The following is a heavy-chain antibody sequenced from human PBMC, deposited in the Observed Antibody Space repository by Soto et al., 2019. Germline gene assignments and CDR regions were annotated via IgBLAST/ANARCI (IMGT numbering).Heavy chain of an antibody. CDR1: GFIFSDFQ. CDR2: ISGSGAST. V-gene: IGHV3-23*01. J-gene: IGHJ4*02. Sequence: PGGSLRLSCAASGFIFSDFQLNWVRQAPGRGLEWLSSISGSGASTYYADSVKGRFTISRDNSKNTLYLQMNSLRAEDTAVYYCAKDGGLPPFDYWGQGTLVTVSS. D-gene: IGHD3-16*01. CDR3: AKDGGLPPFDY.